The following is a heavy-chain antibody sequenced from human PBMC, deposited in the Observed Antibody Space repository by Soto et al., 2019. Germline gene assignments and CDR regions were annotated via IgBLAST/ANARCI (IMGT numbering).Heavy chain of an antibody. J-gene: IGHJ6*02. Sequence: EEQLLESGGGLVQPGGSLRLSCAASGFIFSSYALSWVRQAPGKGLEWVSTISAGSDNTYYADSVKGRFSISRDNSKNTVYLQMHSVRAEDTAIYYCAKQNTIFGVVVPLYYSGMDVWGQGTTVTVS. CDR3: AKQNTIFGVVVPLYYSGMDV. D-gene: IGHD3-3*01. V-gene: IGHV3-23*01. CDR2: ISAGSDNT. CDR1: GFIFSSYA.